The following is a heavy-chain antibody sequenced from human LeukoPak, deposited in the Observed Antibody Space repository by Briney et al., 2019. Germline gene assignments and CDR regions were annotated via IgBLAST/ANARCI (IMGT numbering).Heavy chain of an antibody. J-gene: IGHJ4*02. D-gene: IGHD6-13*01. CDR1: GFAFSRYG. CDR3: ARGRGSSWYFDY. Sequence: GGSLRLSCAASGFAFSRYGMHWVRQAPGKGLEWVAVIWDDGSNQKYADSVKGRFTTSRDNSKNTLYLQMNSLRAEDTAVYYCARGRGSSWYFDYWGQGTLVTVSS. CDR2: IWDDGSNQ. V-gene: IGHV3-33*01.